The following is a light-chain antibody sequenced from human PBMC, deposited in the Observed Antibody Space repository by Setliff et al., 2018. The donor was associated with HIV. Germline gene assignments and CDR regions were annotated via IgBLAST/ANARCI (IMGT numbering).Light chain of an antibody. V-gene: IGLV3-21*04. CDR1: NVGTKT. Sequence: SYELTQPSSVSVAPGGTATIACGGDNVGTKTVQWYQRKPGRAPLLVIYFDNARPSGIPERFSGSNSGSTATLTISRVEVGDEADYYCQVWDDGSDHVVFGGGTKVTVL. CDR2: FDN. J-gene: IGLJ2*01. CDR3: QVWDDGSDHVV.